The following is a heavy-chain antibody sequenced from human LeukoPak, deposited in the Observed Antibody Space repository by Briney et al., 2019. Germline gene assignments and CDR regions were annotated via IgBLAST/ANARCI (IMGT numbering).Heavy chain of an antibody. J-gene: IGHJ4*02. V-gene: IGHV3-23*01. Sequence: GGSLRLSCAASGFTFSNYAVSWVRQAPRKGLEWVSTVGGRSSGTYYADSVKGRFTISRDNSENTFYLQMNSLRVEDTAVYYCATHMTTVTTPLDYWGQGTLVTVSS. CDR2: VGGRSSGT. CDR3: ATHMTTVTTPLDY. D-gene: IGHD4-17*01. CDR1: GFTFSNYA.